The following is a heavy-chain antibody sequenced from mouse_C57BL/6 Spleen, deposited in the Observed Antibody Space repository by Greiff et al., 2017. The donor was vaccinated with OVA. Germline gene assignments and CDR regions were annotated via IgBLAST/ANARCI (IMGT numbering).Heavy chain of an antibody. CDR2: IDPSDSDT. D-gene: IGHD2-4*01. CDR3: AIRDCDYEWFAY. J-gene: IGHJ3*01. Sequence: QVQLQQPGAELVMPGASVKLSCKASGYTFTSYWMHWVKQRPGQGLEWIGEIDPSDSDTNYNQKFKGKSTLTVDKSSSTAYMQLSSLTSEDSAVYDCAIRDCDYEWFAYWGQGTLVTVSA. V-gene: IGHV1-69*01. CDR1: GYTFTSYW.